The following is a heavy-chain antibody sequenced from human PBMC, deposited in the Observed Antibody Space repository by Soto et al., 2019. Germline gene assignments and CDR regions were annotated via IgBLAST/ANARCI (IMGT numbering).Heavy chain of an antibody. CDR1: GGSFSSYS. V-gene: IGHV1-69*08. J-gene: IGHJ2*01. D-gene: IGHD2-2*01. Sequence: QVQLVQSGAEVKKPGSSVKVSCKASGGSFSSYSLSWVRQAPGQGLEWMGRIIPVLGLPNYAQKFQGRVTITADKSTSTAYMELSRLRSEDTAVYYCARERCSSTSCARGYCYFDLWGRGTLVTVSS. CDR2: IIPVLGLP. CDR3: ARERCSSTSCARGYCYFDL.